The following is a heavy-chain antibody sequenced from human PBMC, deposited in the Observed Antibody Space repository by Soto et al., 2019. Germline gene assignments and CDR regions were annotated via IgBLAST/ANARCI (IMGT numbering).Heavy chain of an antibody. CDR2: IYYSGST. J-gene: IGHJ5*02. V-gene: IGHV4-59*01. D-gene: IGHD2-2*01. CDR1: GGSISSYY. CDR3: ARQGPASILNTSFDP. Sequence: PSETLSLTCTVSGGSISSYYWSWIRQPPGKGLEWIGYIYYSGSTNYNPSLKSRATISLDTSKNQFSLKLSSVTAADTAVYYCARQGPASILNTSFDPWGQGTLVTVSS.